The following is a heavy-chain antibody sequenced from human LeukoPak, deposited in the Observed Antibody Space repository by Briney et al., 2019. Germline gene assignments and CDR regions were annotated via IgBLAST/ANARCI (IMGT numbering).Heavy chain of an antibody. CDR1: GDSVSSNNAA. D-gene: IGHD4-17*01. V-gene: IGHV6-1*01. J-gene: IGHJ5*02. CDR3: ARETTAYNWFDP. Sequence: SQTLSLTCAISGDSVSSNNAAWNWIRQSPSRGLEWLGRTYYKSKWYNNYAVSVKSRISINPDTSKNQFSLQLNSVTPEDTAVYYCARETTAYNWFDPWGQGTLVIVSS. CDR2: TYYKSKWYN.